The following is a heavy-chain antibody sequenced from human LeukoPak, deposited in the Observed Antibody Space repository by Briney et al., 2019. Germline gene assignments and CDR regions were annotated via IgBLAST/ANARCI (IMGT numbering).Heavy chain of an antibody. CDR1: GFTFSNYA. CDR3: AKGPVVVAATDYYGMDV. J-gene: IGHJ6*02. D-gene: IGHD2-15*01. Sequence: GGSLRLSCAASGFTFSNYAMSWVRQAPGKGLEWVSGISGSGGRTHYADSVGGRFTIARDNNKNTVYLQMNSLRAEDTAVYYCAKGPVVVAATDYYGMDVWGQGTTVTVSS. V-gene: IGHV3-23*01. CDR2: ISGSGGRT.